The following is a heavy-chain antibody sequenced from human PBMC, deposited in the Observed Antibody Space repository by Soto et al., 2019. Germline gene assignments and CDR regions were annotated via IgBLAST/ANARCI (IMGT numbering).Heavy chain of an antibody. Sequence: GGSLRLSCAASGFTFSSYSMNWVRQAPGKGLEWVSYISSSSSTIYYADSVKGRFTISRDNAKNSLYLQMNSLRDEDTAVYYCARLTNPGYSYGRDYWGQGTLVTVSS. CDR2: ISSSSSTI. D-gene: IGHD5-18*01. V-gene: IGHV3-48*02. CDR3: ARLTNPGYSYGRDY. J-gene: IGHJ4*02. CDR1: GFTFSSYS.